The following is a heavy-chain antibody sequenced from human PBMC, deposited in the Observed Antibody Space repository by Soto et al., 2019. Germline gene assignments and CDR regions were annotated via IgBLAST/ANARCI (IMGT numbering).Heavy chain of an antibody. V-gene: IGHV1-69*01. CDR2: IIPFFHAA. CDR1: ADTFSSSA. CDR3: ARDLMSNYHYDGMNV. J-gene: IGHJ6*02. Sequence: QVQLVQSGAEVKKPGSSVKVSCMASADTFSSSAFSWVRQAAGQGLEWMGGIIPFFHAAKYAQRFQGSVTMTADESTSTVYMELSSLRSDDTALCYCARDLMSNYHYDGMNVWGQGTPVSVSS. D-gene: IGHD2-8*01.